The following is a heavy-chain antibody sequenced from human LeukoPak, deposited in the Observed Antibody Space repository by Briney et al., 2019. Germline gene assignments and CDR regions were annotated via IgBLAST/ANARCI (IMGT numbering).Heavy chain of an antibody. J-gene: IGHJ4*02. CDR2: ISYDGSNK. V-gene: IGHV3-30*04. D-gene: IGHD6-6*01. Sequence: GRSLRLSCAASGFTFSSYAMHWVRQAPGKGLEWVAVISYDGSNKYYADSVKGRFTISRDNSKNSLYLQMNSLRAEDTAVFYCARDREGIAPRPFDYWGQGTLVTVSS. CDR3: ARDREGIAPRPFDY. CDR1: GFTFSSYA.